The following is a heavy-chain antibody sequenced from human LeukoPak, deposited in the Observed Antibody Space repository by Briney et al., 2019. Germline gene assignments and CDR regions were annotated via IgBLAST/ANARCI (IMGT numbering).Heavy chain of an antibody. J-gene: IGHJ4*02. CDR1: GFTFSNYG. Sequence: GGSLRLSCAASGFTFSNYGMHWVRQAPGKGLEWVAVISYDGSNTFFADSVKGRFTISRDNSKNTLYLQVDSLRAEDTAVYYCAKDPHSSGWYFTAFDYWGQGTLVTVSS. CDR3: AKDPHSSGWYFTAFDY. CDR2: ISYDGSNT. V-gene: IGHV3-30*18. D-gene: IGHD6-19*01.